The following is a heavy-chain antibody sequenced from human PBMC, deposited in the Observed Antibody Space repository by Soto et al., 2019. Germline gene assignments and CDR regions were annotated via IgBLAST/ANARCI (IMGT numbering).Heavy chain of an antibody. CDR3: ARGSGYDYRVGFDY. V-gene: IGHV4-31*03. D-gene: IGHD5-12*01. CDR1: GGSISSGGYY. Sequence: SETLSLTCTVSGGSISSGGYYWSWIRQHPGKGLEWIGYIYYSGSTYYNPSLKSRVTISVDTSKNQFSLKLSSVTAADTAVYYCARGSGYDYRVGFDYWGQGTLVTVSS. J-gene: IGHJ4*02. CDR2: IYYSGST.